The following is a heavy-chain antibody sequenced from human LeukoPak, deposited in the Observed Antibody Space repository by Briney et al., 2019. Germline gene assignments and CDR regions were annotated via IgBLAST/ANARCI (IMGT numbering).Heavy chain of an antibody. Sequence: SETLSLTCTVSGGPISSYYWSWIRQPAGKGLEWIGRIYTSGSTNYNPSLKSRVTMSVDTSKNQFSLKLSSVTAADTAVYYCAASRVRFSIAAAGTEAYWGQGTLVTVSS. CDR3: AASRVRFSIAAAGTEAY. J-gene: IGHJ4*02. CDR1: GGPISSYY. D-gene: IGHD6-13*01. V-gene: IGHV4-4*07. CDR2: IYTSGST.